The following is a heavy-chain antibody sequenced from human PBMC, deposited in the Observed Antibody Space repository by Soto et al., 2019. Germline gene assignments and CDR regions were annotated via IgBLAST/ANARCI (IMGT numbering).Heavy chain of an antibody. V-gene: IGHV3-23*01. CDR1: GFTFSSYA. J-gene: IGHJ4*02. CDR3: AKGEYSNPWARYSSFDY. D-gene: IGHD4-4*01. Sequence: GGSLRLSCAASGFTFSSYAMSWVRQAPGKGLEWVSAISGSGGSTYYADSVKGRFTISRDNSKNTLYLQMNSLRAEDTAVYYCAKGEYSNPWARYSSFDYWGQGTLVTV. CDR2: ISGSGGST.